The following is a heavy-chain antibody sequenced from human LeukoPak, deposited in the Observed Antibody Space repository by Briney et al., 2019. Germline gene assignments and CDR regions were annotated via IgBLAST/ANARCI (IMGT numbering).Heavy chain of an antibody. D-gene: IGHD3-22*01. J-gene: IGHJ5*02. CDR2: IIPIFGTA. CDR1: GGTFSSYA. V-gene: IGHV1-69*13. CDR3: ARRAYYYDSSGYHHNWFDP. Sequence: GASVKVSCKASGGTFSSYAISWVRQAPGQGLEWMGGIIPIFGTANYAQKFQGRVTITADESTSTAYMELSSLRSEDTAVYYCARRAYYYDSSGYHHNWFDPWGQGTLVTVSS.